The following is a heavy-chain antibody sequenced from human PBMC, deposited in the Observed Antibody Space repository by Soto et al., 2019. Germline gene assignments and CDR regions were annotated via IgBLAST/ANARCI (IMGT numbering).Heavy chain of an antibody. J-gene: IGHJ4*02. V-gene: IGHV4-31*03. CDR1: GGSISSGGYY. Sequence: PSETLSLTCTVSGGSISSGGYYWSWIRQHPGKGLEWIGYIYYSGSTYCNPSLKSRVTISVDTSKNQFSLKLSSVTAADTAVYYCAIIPNYYDSSGYAVWGQGTLVTVSS. D-gene: IGHD3-22*01. CDR3: AIIPNYYDSSGYAV. CDR2: IYYSGST.